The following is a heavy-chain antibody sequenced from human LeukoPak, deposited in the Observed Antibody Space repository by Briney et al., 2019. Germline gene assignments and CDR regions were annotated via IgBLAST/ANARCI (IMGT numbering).Heavy chain of an antibody. D-gene: IGHD3-9*01. V-gene: IGHV3-21*01. CDR1: GFTFSSYS. Sequence: PGGSLRLSCAASGFTFSSYSMNWVRQAPGKGLEWVSPISSSSSYIYYADSVKGRFTISRDNAKNSLYLQMNSLRVEDTAVYYCARDQSDILTPYYFEYWGQGTLVTVSS. CDR3: ARDQSDILTPYYFEY. CDR2: ISSSSSYI. J-gene: IGHJ4*02.